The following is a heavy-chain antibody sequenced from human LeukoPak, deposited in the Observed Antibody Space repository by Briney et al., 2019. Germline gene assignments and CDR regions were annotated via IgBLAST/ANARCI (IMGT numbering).Heavy chain of an antibody. CDR1: GFPFSSYG. Sequence: GGSLRLSCAASGFPFSSYGMHWFRQAPGRGLEWVAGFWADGITTSHADSVKGRFFISRDNFKNTLYLQMNSLGVEDTAVYFCARDLSSWSISFDPWGQGTLVSVSS. CDR2: FWADGITT. CDR3: ARDLSSWSISFDP. V-gene: IGHV3-33*01. J-gene: IGHJ5*02. D-gene: IGHD6-13*01.